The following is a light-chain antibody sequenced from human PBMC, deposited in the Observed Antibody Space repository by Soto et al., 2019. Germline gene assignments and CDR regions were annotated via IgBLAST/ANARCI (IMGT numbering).Light chain of an antibody. Sequence: QSALTQPRSVSGSPGQSVTISCTGTSSDVGGYNYVSWYQQHPGKAPKLLTYDVSKRPSGVPDRFSGSKSGNTASLPISGLQAVDDADYYCCSYPGSYEGGYVFGTGTKQTVL. CDR2: DVS. J-gene: IGLJ1*01. CDR1: SSDVGGYNY. V-gene: IGLV2-11*01. CDR3: CSYPGSYEGGYV.